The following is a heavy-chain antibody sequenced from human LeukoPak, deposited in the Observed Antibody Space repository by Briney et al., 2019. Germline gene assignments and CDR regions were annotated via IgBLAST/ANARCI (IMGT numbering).Heavy chain of an antibody. J-gene: IGHJ4*02. Sequence: KASETLSLTCSVSGGSISAYYWSWIRQPAGKGLEWIGRMYPSGSTNYNPSLRSRVTMSVDTSKNQFSLKLSSVTAADTAVYYCARDLYGDFFDYWGQGTLVTVSS. V-gene: IGHV4-4*07. CDR1: GGSISAYY. CDR3: ARDLYGDFFDY. CDR2: MYPSGST. D-gene: IGHD4-17*01.